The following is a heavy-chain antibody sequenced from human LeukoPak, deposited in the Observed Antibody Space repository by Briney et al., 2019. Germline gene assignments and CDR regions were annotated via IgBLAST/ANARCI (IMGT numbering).Heavy chain of an antibody. CDR1: GFAFSSYS. J-gene: IGHJ4*02. CDR2: ISSSSSYI. D-gene: IGHD3-10*01. Sequence: PGGSLRLSCAASGFAFSSYSMNWVRQAPGKGLEWVSSISSSSSYIYYADSVKGRFTISRDNAKNSLYLQMNSLRAEDTAVYYCARDPNYYGSGSYFAYFDQWGQGTLVTVSS. CDR3: ARDPNYYGSGSYFAYFDQ. V-gene: IGHV3-21*01.